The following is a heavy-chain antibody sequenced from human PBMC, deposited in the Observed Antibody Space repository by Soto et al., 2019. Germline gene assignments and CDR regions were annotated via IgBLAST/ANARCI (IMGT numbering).Heavy chain of an antibody. D-gene: IGHD3-22*01. CDR1: GFTFSSYG. CDR2: ISYDGSNK. V-gene: IGHV3-30*18. J-gene: IGHJ4*02. Sequence: GGSLRLSCAASGFTFSSYGMHWVRQAPGKGLEWVAIISYDGSNKYYADSVKGRFTISRDNSKNTLYLQMNSLRAEDTAVYYCAKDFFAGYYDSSGYGLWGQGTLVTVSS. CDR3: AKDFFAGYYDSSGYGL.